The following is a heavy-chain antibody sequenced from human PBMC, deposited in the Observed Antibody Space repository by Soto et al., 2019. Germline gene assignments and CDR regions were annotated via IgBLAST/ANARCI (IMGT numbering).Heavy chain of an antibody. D-gene: IGHD7-27*01. CDR1: GGSISSGGYY. V-gene: IGHV4-31*03. Sequence: PSETLSLTCTVSGGSISSGGYYWSWIRQHPGKGLEWIGYIYYSGSTYYNPSLKSRVTISVDTSKNQFSLKLTSVTAADTAVYYCARSVFPWGQGTLVTVSSGKEAYRRPSHSPVPSPSGMDVWGQGTTVTVSS. CDR3: ARSVFPWGQGTLVTVSSGKEAYRRPSHSPVPSPSGMDV. J-gene: IGHJ6*02. CDR2: IYYSGST.